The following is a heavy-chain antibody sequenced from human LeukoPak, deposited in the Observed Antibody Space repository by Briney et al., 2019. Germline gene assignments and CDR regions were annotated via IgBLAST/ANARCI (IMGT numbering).Heavy chain of an antibody. Sequence: SQTLSLTCTVSGGSISSGSYYRSWIRQPAGKGLEWIGHIYTSGSTNYNPSLKSRVTISVDTSKNQFSLKLSSVTAADTAVYYCASEGKEYYYDSSGYYYDYHDYWGQGTLVTVSS. V-gene: IGHV4-61*09. CDR1: GGSISSGSYY. CDR3: ASEGKEYYYDSSGYYYDYHDY. D-gene: IGHD3-22*01. J-gene: IGHJ4*02. CDR2: IYTSGST.